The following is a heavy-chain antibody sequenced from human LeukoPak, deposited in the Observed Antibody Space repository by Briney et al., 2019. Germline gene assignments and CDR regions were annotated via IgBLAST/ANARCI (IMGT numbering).Heavy chain of an antibody. CDR2: FDPEDGAT. CDR3: ATAPPRYPIWNYVWGSYRYAWVY. Sequence: ASVKVSCKVSGCTLTELSMHWVRQAPGKGLEWMGGFDPEDGATIYAQKFQGRVTMTEDTSTDTAYMELSSLRSEDTAVYYCATAPPRYPIWNYVWGSYRYAWVYWGQGTLVTVSS. CDR1: GCTLTELS. V-gene: IGHV1-24*01. J-gene: IGHJ4*02. D-gene: IGHD3-16*02.